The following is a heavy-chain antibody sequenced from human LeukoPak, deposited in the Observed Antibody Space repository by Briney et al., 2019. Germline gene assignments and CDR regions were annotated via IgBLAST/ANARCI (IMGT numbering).Heavy chain of an antibody. CDR1: GGSISSSSYY. D-gene: IGHD6-19*01. CDR3: ARDHGQWLIP. V-gene: IGHV4-39*07. Sequence: SETLSLTCTVSGGSISSSSYYWGWIRQSPGKGLEWIGSVYYSGSTYYNPSLKSRVTISVDTSKNQFSLKLTSVTAADTAVYYCARDHGQWLIPWGQGTLVTVSS. CDR2: VYYSGST. J-gene: IGHJ5*02.